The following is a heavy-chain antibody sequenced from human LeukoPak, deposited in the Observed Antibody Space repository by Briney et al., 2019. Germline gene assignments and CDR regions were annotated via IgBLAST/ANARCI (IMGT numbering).Heavy chain of an antibody. J-gene: IGHJ4*02. Sequence: PGGSLRLSCAASGFTFSSYEMNWVRQAPGKGLEWVSYISSSSTIYYADSVKGRFTISRDNAKNSLYLQMNSLRAEDTAVYYCARGDSYGDYPDYWGQGTLVTVSS. CDR1: GFTFSSYE. CDR2: ISSSSTI. D-gene: IGHD4-17*01. CDR3: ARGDSYGDYPDY. V-gene: IGHV3-48*03.